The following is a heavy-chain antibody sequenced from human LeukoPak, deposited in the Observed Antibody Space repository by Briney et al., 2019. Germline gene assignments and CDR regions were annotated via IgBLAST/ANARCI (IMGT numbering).Heavy chain of an antibody. CDR1: GFTFSPLG. CDR2: ISSGSSTT. CDR3: ARGRGLTLSYHYFDY. Sequence: GSLRLSCAASGFTFSPLGMNWVRQAPGRGLEWVSYISSGSSTTYYADSVKGRFTITRDNAKNSLYLQVNSLRDEDTAVYYCARGRGLTLSYHYFDYWGQGTLVTVSS. D-gene: IGHD3-10*01. V-gene: IGHV3-48*02. J-gene: IGHJ4*02.